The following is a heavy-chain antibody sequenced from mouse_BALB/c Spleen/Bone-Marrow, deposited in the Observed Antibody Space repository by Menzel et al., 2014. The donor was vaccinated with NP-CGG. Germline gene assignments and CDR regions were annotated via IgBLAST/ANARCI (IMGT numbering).Heavy chain of an antibody. CDR3: VRGVYYDYDEGALDY. CDR2: INPYNDGT. J-gene: IGHJ4*01. Sequence: SGPELIKPGASVKMSCKASGYTFTSYVIHWVKQKSGQGLKWIGYINPYNDGTKYNEKFKGKATLTSDKSSSTAYMDLSSLASEDSAVYYCVRGVYYDYDEGALDYWGQGTSVTVSS. D-gene: IGHD2-4*01. V-gene: IGHV1-14*01. CDR1: GYTFTSYV.